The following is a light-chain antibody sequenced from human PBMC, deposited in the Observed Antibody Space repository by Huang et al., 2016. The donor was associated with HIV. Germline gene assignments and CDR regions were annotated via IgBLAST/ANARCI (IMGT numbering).Light chain of an antibody. J-gene: IGKJ2*01. CDR3: QQYGSSPPYT. Sequence: EIVLTQSPGTLSLSPGERATLSCRASQSISSNYLAWYQQKLGQAPRLLVYGASSRATGIPDRFSGSGSGTDFTLTISRLEPEDLAVYYCQQYGSSPPYTFGQGTKLEIK. V-gene: IGKV3-20*01. CDR1: QSISSNY. CDR2: GAS.